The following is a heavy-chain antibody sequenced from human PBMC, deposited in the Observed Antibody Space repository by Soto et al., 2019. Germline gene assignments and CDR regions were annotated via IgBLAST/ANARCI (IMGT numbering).Heavy chain of an antibody. J-gene: IGHJ4*02. Sequence: QITLKESGPTLAKPTQTLTLTCTFSGVSLSTSGEAVGWIRQPPGKALEWLALIYWSDERHSRPSLKSSLTTTNDTSKNQVVLTMTNMDPVDTGTYFCADRKGGTFAYCGKGIVVTVSS. CDR2: IYWSDER. D-gene: IGHD1-26*01. CDR1: GVSLSTSGEA. CDR3: ADRKGGTFAY. V-gene: IGHV2-5*01.